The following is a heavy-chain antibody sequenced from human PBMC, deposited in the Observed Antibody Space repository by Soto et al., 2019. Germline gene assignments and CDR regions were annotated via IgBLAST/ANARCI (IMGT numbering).Heavy chain of an antibody. J-gene: IGHJ3*02. CDR2: IYYSGST. CDR3: ASLTTEQWLVRDAFDI. V-gene: IGHV4-39*01. D-gene: IGHD6-19*01. CDR1: GGSISSSSYY. Sequence: SETLSLTCTVSGGSISSSSYYWGWIRQPPGKGLEWIGSIYYSGSTYYNPSLKSRVTISVDTSKNQFSLKLSSVTAADTAVYYCASLTTEQWLVRDAFDIWGQGTMVTVSS.